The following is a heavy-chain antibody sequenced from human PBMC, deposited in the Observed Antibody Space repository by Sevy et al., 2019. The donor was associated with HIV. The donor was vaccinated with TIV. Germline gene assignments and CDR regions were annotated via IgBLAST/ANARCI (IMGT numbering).Heavy chain of an antibody. D-gene: IGHD4-17*01. CDR2: IYGNENT. Sequence: SETLSLTCTVSGGSMSSYYWSWIRQPAGKGLEWIGLIYGNENTKYNPSLESRVTMSLDTSKNQFSLKLSSVTAADTAVYYCARTYGDYGTFDCWGQGILVTVSS. CDR1: GGSMSSYY. CDR3: ARTYGDYGTFDC. J-gene: IGHJ4*02. V-gene: IGHV4-4*07.